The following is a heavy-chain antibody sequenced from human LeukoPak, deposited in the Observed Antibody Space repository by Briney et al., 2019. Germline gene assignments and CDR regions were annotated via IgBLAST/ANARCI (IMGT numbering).Heavy chain of an antibody. CDR3: ARDAKVYSSSWDYFDY. CDR2: ISAYNGNT. V-gene: IGHV1-18*01. CDR1: GYTFTSYG. D-gene: IGHD6-13*01. J-gene: IGHJ4*02. Sequence: VASVKVSCKASGYTFTSYGISWVRQAPGQGLEWMGWISAYNGNTNYAQKLQGRVTMNTDTSTSTAYMELRSLRSDDTAVYYCARDAKVYSSSWDYFDYWGQGTLVTVSS.